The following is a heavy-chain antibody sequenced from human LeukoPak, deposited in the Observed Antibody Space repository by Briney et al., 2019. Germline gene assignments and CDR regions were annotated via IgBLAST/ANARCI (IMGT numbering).Heavy chain of an antibody. Sequence: GGSLRLSCAASGFTFSTSEMHWVRQAPGKGLEWVSVIYSGGSTYYADSVKGRFTISRDNSKNTLYLQMNSLRAEDTAVYYCARGAVRYFDWLSNWGQGTLVTVSS. CDR2: IYSGGST. J-gene: IGHJ4*02. CDR3: ARGAVRYFDWLSN. V-gene: IGHV3-66*01. D-gene: IGHD3-9*01. CDR1: GFTFSTSE.